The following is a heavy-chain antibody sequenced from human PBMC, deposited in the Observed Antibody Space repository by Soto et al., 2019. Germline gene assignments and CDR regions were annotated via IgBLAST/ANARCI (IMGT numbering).Heavy chain of an antibody. D-gene: IGHD2-21*01. CDR3: ARGGISHCAYFYDMDV. CDR1: GGSLSDYF. Sequence: QVQLQQWGAGLLKPSETLSLTCVVSGGSLSDYFWSWIRQPPGMALEWIGEINHLGSINYNPSIKSRVTMSVDTSKNQFSLTLNSVTAADTATYYCARGGISHCAYFYDMDVWDRGTTVTVSS. CDR2: INHLGSI. V-gene: IGHV4-34*01. J-gene: IGHJ6*03.